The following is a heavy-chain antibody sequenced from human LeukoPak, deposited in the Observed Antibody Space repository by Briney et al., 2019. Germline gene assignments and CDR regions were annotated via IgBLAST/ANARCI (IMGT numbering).Heavy chain of an antibody. CDR3: ARDRSVVPAATLTFGAFDY. CDR1: GFTFSSYA. D-gene: IGHD2-2*01. Sequence: PGRSLRLSCAASGFTFSSYAMHWVRQAPGKGLEWVAVISYDGSNKYYADSVKGRFTISRDNSKNTLYLQMNSLRAEDTAVYYCARDRSVVPAATLTFGAFDYWAREPWSPSPQ. CDR2: ISYDGSNK. V-gene: IGHV3-30-3*01. J-gene: IGHJ4*02.